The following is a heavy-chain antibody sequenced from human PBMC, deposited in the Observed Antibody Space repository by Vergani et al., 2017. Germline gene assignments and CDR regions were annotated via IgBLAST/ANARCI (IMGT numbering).Heavy chain of an antibody. V-gene: IGHV1-69*02. J-gene: IGHJ4*02. CDR1: GGTFSSYT. Sequence: QVQLVQSGAEVKKPGSSVKVSCKASGGTFSSYTISWVRQAPGQGLEWMGRIIPILGIANYAQKFQGRVTITADKSTSTAYMELSSLRSEDTAVYYCASTSRNGYNYYFDYWGQGTLLTVSS. CDR2: IIPILGIA. CDR3: ASTSRNGYNYYFDY. D-gene: IGHD5-24*01.